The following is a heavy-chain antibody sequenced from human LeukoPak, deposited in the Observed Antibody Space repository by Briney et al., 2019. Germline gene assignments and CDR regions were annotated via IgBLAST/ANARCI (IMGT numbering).Heavy chain of an antibody. CDR2: ISGSATST. CDR1: GITLKNYA. CDR3: AVHASGDSFWEH. Sequence: GGSLSLSCAAPGITLKNYALSLVRQAPGKGLEWVSAISGSATSTYYAESVKGRFTIARDNSKRTLSLQVTSLRAEDTAVYYCAVHASGDSFWEHWGQGALVTVSS. J-gene: IGHJ4*02. D-gene: IGHD2-21*01. V-gene: IGHV3-23*01.